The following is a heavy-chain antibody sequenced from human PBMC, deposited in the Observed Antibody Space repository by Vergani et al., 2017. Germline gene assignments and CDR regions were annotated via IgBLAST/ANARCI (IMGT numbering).Heavy chain of an antibody. Sequence: QVQLQESGPGLVKPSGTLSLTCAVSGGSISSSNWWSWVRQPPGKGLEWIGEIYHSGSTNYNPSLKSRVTISVDKSKNQFSLKLSSVTAADTAVYYCARGPMIFGVVKKQHYYYYYMDVWGKGTTVTVSS. CDR3: ARGPMIFGVVKKQHYYYYYMDV. J-gene: IGHJ6*03. V-gene: IGHV4-4*02. CDR2: IYHSGST. D-gene: IGHD3-3*01. CDR1: GGSISSSNW.